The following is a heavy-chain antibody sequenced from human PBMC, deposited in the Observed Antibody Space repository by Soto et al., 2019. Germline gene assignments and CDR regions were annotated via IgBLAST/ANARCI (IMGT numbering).Heavy chain of an antibody. J-gene: IGHJ4*02. CDR3: ARRPGAFDC. V-gene: IGHV4-4*02. D-gene: IGHD2-2*01. CDR2: IYQSGSA. Sequence: QVQLQESGPGLVKPSGTLSLTCAVSGGSISSNSWWAWVRQPPGKGLEWIGEIYQSGSANYNPSLTSRVTISVDKSNTHFSLTLRSVTAADTAVYYCARRPGAFDCWGQGTLVTVSS. CDR1: GGSISSNSW.